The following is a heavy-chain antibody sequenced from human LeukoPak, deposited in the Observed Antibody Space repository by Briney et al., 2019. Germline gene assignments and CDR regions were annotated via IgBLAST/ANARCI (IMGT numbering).Heavy chain of an antibody. J-gene: IGHJ4*02. Sequence: GRSLRLSCAASGFTFSNYWMTWVRQAPGKGLEWVANMRQDGSEKYYVDSVKGRFTISRDNAKNSLYLQMNSLRAEDTAVYYCARVTYGDYYWGQGTLVTVSS. CDR1: GFTFSNYW. CDR3: ARVTYGDYY. CDR2: MRQDGSEK. D-gene: IGHD4-17*01. V-gene: IGHV3-7*05.